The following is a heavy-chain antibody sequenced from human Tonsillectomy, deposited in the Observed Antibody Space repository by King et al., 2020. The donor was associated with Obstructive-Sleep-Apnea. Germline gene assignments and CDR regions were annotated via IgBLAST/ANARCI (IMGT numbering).Heavy chain of an antibody. CDR2: IKQDGSEK. D-gene: IGHD3-22*01. CDR1: GLTFSDYW. Sequence: VQLVESGGGLVQPGGSLRLSCAASGLTFSDYWMSWVRQAPGKGLEWVANIKQDGSEKYYVDSVKGRFTISRDNAQNSLYLQMNSLRAEETAVYYCARTSYYDKRGYYRPVDYWGQGTLVTVSS. V-gene: IGHV3-7*03. J-gene: IGHJ4*02. CDR3: ARTSYYDKRGYYRPVDY.